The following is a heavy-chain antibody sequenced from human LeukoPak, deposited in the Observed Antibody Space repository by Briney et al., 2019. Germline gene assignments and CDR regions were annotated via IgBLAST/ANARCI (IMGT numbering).Heavy chain of an antibody. Sequence: MPSETLSLTCTVSGGSISSGGYYWSWIRQHPGKGLEWIGYIYYSGSTYYNPSLKSRVTISVDTSKNQFSLKLSSVTASDTAVYYCARLYSSRLDPWGQGTLVTVSS. V-gene: IGHV4-31*03. D-gene: IGHD5-18*01. CDR2: IYYSGST. J-gene: IGHJ5*02. CDR1: GGSISSGGYY. CDR3: ARLYSSRLDP.